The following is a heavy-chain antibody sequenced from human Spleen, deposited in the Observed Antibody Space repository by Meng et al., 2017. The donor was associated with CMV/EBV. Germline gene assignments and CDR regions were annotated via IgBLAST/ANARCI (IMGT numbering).Heavy chain of an antibody. Sequence: GESLKISCAASGFTFSSYSMNWVRQAPGKGLEWVSYISSSSTIYYADSVKGRFTISRDNAKNSLYLQMNSLRAEDTAVYYCARVFTMIVVVAGPFDYWGQGTLVTVSS. CDR2: ISSSSTI. CDR1: GFTFSSYS. CDR3: ARVFTMIVVVAGPFDY. V-gene: IGHV3-48*04. D-gene: IGHD3-22*01. J-gene: IGHJ4*02.